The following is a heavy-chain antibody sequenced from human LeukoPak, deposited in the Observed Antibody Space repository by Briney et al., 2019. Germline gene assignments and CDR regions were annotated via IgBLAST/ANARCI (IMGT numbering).Heavy chain of an antibody. V-gene: IGHV4-34*01. D-gene: IGHD1-26*01. CDR2: INHSGST. J-gene: IGHJ4*02. CDR3: ARSLKISGSYFNY. Sequence: SETLPLTCAVYGGSFSGYYWSWIRQPPGKGLEWIGEINHSGSTNYNPSLKSRVTISVDTSKNQFSLKLSSVTAADTAVYYCARSLKISGSYFNYWGQGTLVTVSS. CDR1: GGSFSGYY.